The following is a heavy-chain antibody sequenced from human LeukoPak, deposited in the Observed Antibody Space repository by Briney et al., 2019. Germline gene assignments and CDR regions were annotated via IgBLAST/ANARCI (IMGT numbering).Heavy chain of an antibody. CDR3: ARVGLDCSSTSCYLNWFDP. CDR1: GGSISRGDYY. CDR2: IYYSGST. J-gene: IGHJ5*02. V-gene: IGHV4-30-4*08. D-gene: IGHD2-2*01. Sequence: SSETLSLTCTVSGGSISRGDYYWRWIRQPPGKGLEWIGYIYYSGSTYYNPSLKSRVTISVDTSKNQFSLKLSSVTAADTAVYYCARVGLDCSSTSCYLNWFDPWGQGTLVTVSS.